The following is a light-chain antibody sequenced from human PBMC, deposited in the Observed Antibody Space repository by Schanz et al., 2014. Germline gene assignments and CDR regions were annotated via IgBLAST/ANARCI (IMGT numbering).Light chain of an antibody. CDR1: QSVSSH. J-gene: IGKJ1*01. Sequence: EIVLTQSPATLSLSLGERATLSCRASQSVSSHLAWYQQKPGQAPRLVIYGASNRATGIPDSFSGSGSGTDFTLTISRLEPEDFAVYYCQQCGSSRWTFGQGTKVEIK. CDR2: GAS. V-gene: IGKV3-20*01. CDR3: QQCGSSRWT.